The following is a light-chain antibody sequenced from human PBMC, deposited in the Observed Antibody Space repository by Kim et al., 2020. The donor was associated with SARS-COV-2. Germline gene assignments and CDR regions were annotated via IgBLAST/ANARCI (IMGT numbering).Light chain of an antibody. Sequence: SYELTQPPSVSVSPGQTATITCSGDKLGDKYVCWYQQKPGQSPVLVIYGENKRPSGIPERLSGSNSGNTATLTISGTQAMDQADYYCQAWDSRTVVFGGG. V-gene: IGLV3-1*01. CDR1: KLGDKY. CDR3: QAWDSRTVV. CDR2: GEN. J-gene: IGLJ2*01.